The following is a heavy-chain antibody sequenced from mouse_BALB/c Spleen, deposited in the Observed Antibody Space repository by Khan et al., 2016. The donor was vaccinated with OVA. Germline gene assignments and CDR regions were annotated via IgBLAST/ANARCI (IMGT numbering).Heavy chain of an antibody. CDR3: ASELGRYYAMDY. V-gene: IGHV3-2*02. D-gene: IGHD4-1*01. Sequence: EVQLQESGPGLVKPSQSLSLTCTVTGYSIPSDYAWNWIRQFPGNKLEWMGYISNSGNTNYNPSLKRRIFITRDTSKNQFFLQLNSVTTEDTATYYCASELGRYYAMDYWGQGTSVTVSS. CDR1: GYSIPSDYA. CDR2: ISNSGNT. J-gene: IGHJ4*01.